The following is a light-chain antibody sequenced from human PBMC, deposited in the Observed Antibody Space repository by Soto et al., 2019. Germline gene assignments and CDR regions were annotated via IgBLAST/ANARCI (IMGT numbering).Light chain of an antibody. V-gene: IGKV3D-15*01. Sequence: EIAVTQSPSTLSVSPGDEAALSCMASESISSSLAWFQQRPRQAPRLIIYGASTRAFGIPARFSGSGSGTEFTLTISRLQSEDFAVYYCQQYEYWPQTFGHGTKVDIK. CDR2: GAS. J-gene: IGKJ1*01. CDR3: QQYEYWPQT. CDR1: ESISSS.